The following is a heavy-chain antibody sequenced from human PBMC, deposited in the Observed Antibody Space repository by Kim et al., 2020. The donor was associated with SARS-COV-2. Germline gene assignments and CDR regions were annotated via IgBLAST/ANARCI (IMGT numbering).Heavy chain of an antibody. J-gene: IGHJ5*02. Sequence: SETLSLTCTVSGDSSSSESFYWGWIRQPPGKGLEWIGSIYSGGSAYYNWSLKSRLTISVDTSRNQFSLTLSAVTAADTAVYFCARHVFYYDTRGSYTNWFDPGGQGTLVTVSS. V-gene: IGHV4-39*01. CDR1: GDSSSSESFY. D-gene: IGHD3-22*01. CDR3: ARHVFYYDTRGSYTNWFDP. CDR2: IYSGGSA.